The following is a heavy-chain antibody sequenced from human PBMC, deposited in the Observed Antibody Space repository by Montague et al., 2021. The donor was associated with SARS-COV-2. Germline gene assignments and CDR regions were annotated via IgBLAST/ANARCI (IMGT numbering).Heavy chain of an antibody. J-gene: IGHJ4*02. CDR3: ARDGGFYGSGGYSL. CDR2: IFASGGT. V-gene: IGHV4-4*07. D-gene: IGHD3-10*01. Sequence: SETLSLTCTVSGGSIRSYSWCWIRQPAATGMDWIGRIFASGGTTSSPSPRRRVSMSVDASTNQFSFILTSVTAADTDVYFCARDGGFYGSGGYSLWGQGTLVTVSS. CDR1: GGSIRSYS.